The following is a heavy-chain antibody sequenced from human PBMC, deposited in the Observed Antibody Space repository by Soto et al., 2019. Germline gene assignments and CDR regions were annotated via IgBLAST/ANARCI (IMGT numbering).Heavy chain of an antibody. CDR3: ANLVTSGTCSASGN. V-gene: IGHV3-23*01. Sequence: PGGSLRLSCAASGFSFSTYARSWVRQAPGKGLEWVSTIRDNGGDPYYADAVKGRFTVSRDNPKHTLYLQMSSRRAEDTAVYYCANLVTSGTCSASGNWGQGTLVTVSS. CDR1: GFSFSTYA. CDR2: IRDNGGDP. J-gene: IGHJ4*02. D-gene: IGHD1-26*01.